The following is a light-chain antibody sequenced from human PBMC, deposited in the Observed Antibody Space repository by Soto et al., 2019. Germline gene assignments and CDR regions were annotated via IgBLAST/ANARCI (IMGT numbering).Light chain of an antibody. J-gene: IGKJ3*01. CDR3: QQYGTSPLT. CDR2: GVS. CDR1: QGVASTS. Sequence: EIVLTQSPGTLSLSPGERATLSSRASQGVASTSLAWYQQKPGQAPKLLIYGVSSRATGIPDRFSGSGSGTDFTLTISRLEPEDFAVYYCQQYGTSPLTFGPGTKVDI. V-gene: IGKV3-20*01.